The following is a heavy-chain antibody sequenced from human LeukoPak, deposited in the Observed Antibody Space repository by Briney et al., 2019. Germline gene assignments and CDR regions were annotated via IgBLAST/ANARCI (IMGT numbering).Heavy chain of an antibody. CDR3: TREPSGTYWYFDL. V-gene: IGHV3-30-3*01. CDR1: GFTFSTYA. D-gene: IGHD1-26*01. J-gene: IGHJ2*01. Sequence: GRSLRLSCAASGFTFSTYAMHWVRQAPGRGLEWVAVILYDGSNQYYADSVKGRFTISRDNSRNTLYLQMNSLRAEDTAVYYCTREPSGTYWYFDLWGRGTLVTVSS. CDR2: ILYDGSNQ.